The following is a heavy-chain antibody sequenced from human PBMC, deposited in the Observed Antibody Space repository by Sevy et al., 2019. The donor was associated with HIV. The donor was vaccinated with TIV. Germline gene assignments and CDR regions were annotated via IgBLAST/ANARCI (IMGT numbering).Heavy chain of an antibody. D-gene: IGHD6-13*01. CDR2: IYYSGST. Sequence: SETLSLTCTVSGGSISSYYWSWIRQPPGKGLEWIGFIYYSGSTNYKPSLKSRVTISVDTSKDQFPLKLSSVTAADTAVYYCAREGDDSSNVNWFDPWGQGTLVTVS. CDR1: GGSISSYY. V-gene: IGHV4-59*01. CDR3: AREGDDSSNVNWFDP. J-gene: IGHJ5*02.